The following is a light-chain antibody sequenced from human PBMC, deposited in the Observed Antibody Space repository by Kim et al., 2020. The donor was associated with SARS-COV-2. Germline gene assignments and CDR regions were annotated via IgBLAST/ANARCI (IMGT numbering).Light chain of an antibody. CDR1: KIGSKS. CDR3: QVWDSSSDNSV. J-gene: IGLJ3*02. V-gene: IGLV3-21*04. CDR2: YDS. Sequence: SYELTQPPSVSVSPGQTARITCGGNKIGSKSVHWYQQKPGQAPVLVIYYDSDRPSGIPERFSGSNSGNTATLTISRVEAGDEADYYCQVWDSSSDNSVFGGGTQLTVL.